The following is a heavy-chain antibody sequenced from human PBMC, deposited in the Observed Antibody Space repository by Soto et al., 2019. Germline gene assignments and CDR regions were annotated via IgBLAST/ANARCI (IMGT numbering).Heavy chain of an antibody. Sequence: QVQLEQSGAEVRKPGSTVKVSCKASGGTFSRSAISWVRQAPGQGLEWMGGIIPFLGTVNYAQKFQDRVTITADESTGTAYMELRSLISEDTAVYYCAKFAESSGYFDYWGQGTLVNVSS. CDR2: IIPFLGTV. D-gene: IGHD3-22*01. V-gene: IGHV1-69*01. CDR3: AKFAESSGYFDY. CDR1: GGTFSRSA. J-gene: IGHJ4*02.